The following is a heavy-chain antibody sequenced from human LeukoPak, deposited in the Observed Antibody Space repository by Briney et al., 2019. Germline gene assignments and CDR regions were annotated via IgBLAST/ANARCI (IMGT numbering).Heavy chain of an antibody. CDR2: IRSKANSHAT. J-gene: IGHJ5*02. D-gene: IGHD3-16*01. Sequence: PGGSLRLSCAASGFTFSGSAMHWVRQASGKGLEWVGRIRSKANSHATAYAASVKGRFTISRDDSKSMLYLQMNGLKTEDTAVYYCTRVATEGESFSWGQGTLVTVSS. V-gene: IGHV3-73*01. CDR1: GFTFSGSA. CDR3: TRVATEGESFS.